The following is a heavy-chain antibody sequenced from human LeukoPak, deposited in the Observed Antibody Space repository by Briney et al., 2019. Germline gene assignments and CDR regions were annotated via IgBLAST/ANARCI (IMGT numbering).Heavy chain of an antibody. CDR3: AKDRGYYDSSFFDY. J-gene: IGHJ4*02. V-gene: IGHV3-30*02. CDR1: GFTFSSYG. CDR2: IRYDGSNK. Sequence: GGSLRLSCAASGFTFSSYGMHWVRQAPGKGLEWVAFIRYDGSNKYYADSVKGRFTISRDNSKNTLYLQMNSLRAEDTAVYYCAKDRGYYDSSFFDYWGQGTLVPVSS. D-gene: IGHD3-22*01.